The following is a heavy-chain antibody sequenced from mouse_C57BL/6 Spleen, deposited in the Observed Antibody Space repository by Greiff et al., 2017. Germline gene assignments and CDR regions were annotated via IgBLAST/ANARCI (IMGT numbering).Heavy chain of an antibody. CDR1: GYSITSGYY. CDR3: ARDETALDD. V-gene: IGHV3-6*01. CDR2: ISYDGSN. Sequence: EVQLQESGPGLVKPPQSLSLTCSVTGYSITSGYYWNWIRQFPGNKLEWMGYISYDGSNNYNPSLKNRISITRDTSKNQFFLKLNSVTTEDTATYYCARDETALDDWGQGTTLTVSS. J-gene: IGHJ2*01. D-gene: IGHD1-2*01.